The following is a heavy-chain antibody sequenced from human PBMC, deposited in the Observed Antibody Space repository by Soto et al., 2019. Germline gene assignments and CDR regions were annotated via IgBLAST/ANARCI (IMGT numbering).Heavy chain of an antibody. Sequence: QVQLVESGGGVVQPGRSLTLSCAASGFTFSSYVIHWVRQTPDKGLEWVAFISRDGSKAYYADSVKGRFIISRDNSKNPLYLEMNSLRAEDSAVYYCARDDEGGSDCDLGYWGQGTLVTVSS. D-gene: IGHD1-26*01. CDR3: ARDDEGGSDCDLGY. CDR1: GFTFSSYV. J-gene: IGHJ4*02. V-gene: IGHV3-30-3*01. CDR2: ISRDGSKA.